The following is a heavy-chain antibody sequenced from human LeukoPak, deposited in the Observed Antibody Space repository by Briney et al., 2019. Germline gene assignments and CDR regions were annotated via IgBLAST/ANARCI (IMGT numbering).Heavy chain of an antibody. Sequence: PGGSLRLSCAASGFTFSSYSMNWVRQAPGKGLEWVSYISSSSSTIYYADSVKGRFTISRDNAENSLYLQMNSLRAEDTAVYYCARDPREEQRTFDYWGQGTLDTVSS. CDR2: ISSSSSTI. D-gene: IGHD5-24*01. V-gene: IGHV3-48*04. J-gene: IGHJ4*02. CDR1: GFTFSSYS. CDR3: ARDPREEQRTFDY.